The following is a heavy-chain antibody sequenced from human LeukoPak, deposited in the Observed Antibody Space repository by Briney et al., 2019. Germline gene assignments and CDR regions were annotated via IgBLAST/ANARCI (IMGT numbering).Heavy chain of an antibody. D-gene: IGHD6-6*01. V-gene: IGHV4-30-4*08. CDR2: IYYSGST. CDR1: GGSISSGDYY. Sequence: SQTLSLTCTVSGGSISSGDYYWSWIRQPPGKGLEWIGYIYYSGSTYYNPSLKSRVTVSVDTSKNQFSLKLSSVTAADTAVYYCAREGSSSKGFDYWGQGTLATVSS. CDR3: AREGSSSKGFDY. J-gene: IGHJ4*02.